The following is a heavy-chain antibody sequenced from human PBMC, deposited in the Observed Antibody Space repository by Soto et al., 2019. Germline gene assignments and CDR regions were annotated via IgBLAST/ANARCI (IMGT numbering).Heavy chain of an antibody. CDR2: ISSDGRST. V-gene: IGHV3-74*01. J-gene: IGHJ4*02. Sequence: EVQLVESGGDLVQPGGSLRLSCAASGFTFSNYPMYWVRQTPGKGLVWVSRISSDGRSTIYADSVKGRFTISRDNVRNTLYLQMNTLRAEDTAVYYCGRVGNGEGYYWGQGTLVTVSS. CDR3: GRVGNGEGYY. CDR1: GFTFSNYP. D-gene: IGHD2-8*01.